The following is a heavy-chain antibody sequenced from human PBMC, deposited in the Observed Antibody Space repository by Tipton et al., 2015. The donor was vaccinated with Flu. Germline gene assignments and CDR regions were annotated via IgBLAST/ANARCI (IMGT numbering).Heavy chain of an antibody. V-gene: IGHV1-8*01. CDR2: MNPNSGNT. CDR3: ARVPGKWLREALGY. Sequence: QLVQSGAEVKKPGASVKVSCKASGYTFTSYDINWVRQATGQGLEWMGWMNPNSGNTGYAQKFQGRGTMTRNTSISTAYMELSSLRSEDTAGCYCARVPGKWLREALGYWGQGTLVTVSS. J-gene: IGHJ4*02. CDR1: GYTFTSYD. D-gene: IGHD5-12*01.